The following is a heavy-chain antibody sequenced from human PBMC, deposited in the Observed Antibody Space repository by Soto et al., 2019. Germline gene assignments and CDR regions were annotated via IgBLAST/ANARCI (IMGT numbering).Heavy chain of an antibody. CDR2: INHSGST. CDR3: ATSYTVDTAMVVDY. V-gene: IGHV4-34*01. D-gene: IGHD5-18*01. Sequence: SETLSLTCAVYGGSFSGYYWSWIRQPPGKGLEWIGEINHSGSTNYNPSLKSRVTISVDTSKNQFSLKLSSVTAADTAVYYCATSYTVDTAMVVDYWGQGTLVTVSS. CDR1: GGSFSGYY. J-gene: IGHJ4*02.